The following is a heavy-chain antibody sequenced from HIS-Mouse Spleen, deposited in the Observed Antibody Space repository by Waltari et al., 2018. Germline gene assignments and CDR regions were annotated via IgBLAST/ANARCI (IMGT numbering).Heavy chain of an antibody. CDR1: GFPFRSYA. J-gene: IGHJ4*02. V-gene: IGHV3-30-3*01. CDR2: ISYDGSNK. Sequence: QVQLVESGGGVVQPGRSLRLPCAASGFPFRSYAMHWVRQAPGKGLEWVAVISYDGSNKYYADSVKGRFTISRDNSKNTLYLQMNSLRAEDTAVYYCARRRSYFDYWGQGTLVTVSS. CDR3: ARRRSYFDY.